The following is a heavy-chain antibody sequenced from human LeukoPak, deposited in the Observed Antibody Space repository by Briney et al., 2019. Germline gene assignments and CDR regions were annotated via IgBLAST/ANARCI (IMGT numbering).Heavy chain of an antibody. CDR1: GFXFSSYW. J-gene: IGHJ4*02. CDR2: INSDGSST. CDR3: ARLRGQWLDY. V-gene: IGHV3-74*01. Sequence: PGGSLRLSCAASGFXFSSYWIHWVRQAPGKGLVWVSRINSDGSSTSYADSVKGRFTISRDNAKNTLYLQMKSLRAEDTAVYYCARLRGQWLDYWGQGTLVTVSS. D-gene: IGHD6-19*01.